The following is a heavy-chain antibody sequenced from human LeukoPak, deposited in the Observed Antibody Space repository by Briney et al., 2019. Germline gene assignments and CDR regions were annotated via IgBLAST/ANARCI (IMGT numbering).Heavy chain of an antibody. D-gene: IGHD5-18*01. CDR3: ALTTMVSRYMDV. CDR1: GYSFTNYW. V-gene: IGHV5-51*01. CDR2: IYPIDSET. J-gene: IGHJ6*03. Sequence: GESLKISCKNSGYSFTNYWIGWVRQMPGKGLEWMGIIYPIDSETRYSPSFQGQVTFSADRSINTAYLQWNSLKASDTAMYYCALTTMVSRYMDVWGKGTTVTVSS.